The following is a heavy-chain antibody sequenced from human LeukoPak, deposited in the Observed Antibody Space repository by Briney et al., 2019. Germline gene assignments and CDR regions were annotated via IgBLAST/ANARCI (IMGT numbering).Heavy chain of an antibody. CDR2: ITSSSDTI. V-gene: IGHV3-48*01. Sequence: GGSLRLSCAASGFTFSSYTMNWVRQAPGKGLECISYITSSSDTIYYADAVEGQFTTYRDNATKSLYLRMNSLRAEDTAVYYCAKDVGPAVAGPFYYYYGMDVWGQGTTVTVSS. J-gene: IGHJ6*02. CDR1: GFTFSSYT. D-gene: IGHD6-19*01. CDR3: AKDVGPAVAGPFYYYYGMDV.